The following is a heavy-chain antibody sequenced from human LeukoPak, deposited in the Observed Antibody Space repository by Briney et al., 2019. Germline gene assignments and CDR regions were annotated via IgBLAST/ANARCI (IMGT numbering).Heavy chain of an antibody. J-gene: IGHJ4*02. D-gene: IGHD3-22*01. Sequence: SETLSLTCTVSGGSISSYYWSWIRQPPGKGLEWIGRIYTSGSTNYNPSLKSRVTISVDKSKNQFSLKLSSVTAAETAVYYSVRVRYYDSSGYYYFDYWGQGTLVTVSS. CDR1: GGSISSYY. CDR2: IYTSGST. CDR3: VRVRYYDSSGYYYFDY. V-gene: IGHV4-4*07.